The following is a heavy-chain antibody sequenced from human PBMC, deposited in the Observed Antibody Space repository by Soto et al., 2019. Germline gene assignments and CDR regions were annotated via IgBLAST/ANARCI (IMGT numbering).Heavy chain of an antibody. CDR2: INAGNGNT. CDR3: SRGGSPYWYFDL. D-gene: IGHD1-26*01. V-gene: IGHV1-3*01. Sequence: GASVKVSCKASGYTFTNYAMHWVRQAPGQRLEWMGWINAGNGNTKYSQKFQGRVTITRDTSASTAYMELSSLRSEDTAVYYCSRGGSPYWYFDLCGRGTLVTVSS. CDR1: GYTFTNYA. J-gene: IGHJ2*01.